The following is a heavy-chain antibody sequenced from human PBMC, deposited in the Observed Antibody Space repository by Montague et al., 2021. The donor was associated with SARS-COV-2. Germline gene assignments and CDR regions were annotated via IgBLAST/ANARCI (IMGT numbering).Heavy chain of an antibody. CDR2: IYYTGNT. CDR1: GGSITNNIDY. D-gene: IGHD3-22*01. CDR3: ARLKRYFDSSGPPSAFDF. J-gene: IGHJ3*01. Sequence: SETLSLTCTVSGGSITNNIDYWAWIRQPPGKGLEWIGSIYYTGNTYYNPSLKSRVTISVVTSKNHFTPKLSSVTAAETAVYYCARLKRYFDSSGPPSAFDFWGQGTKVTVPS. V-gene: IGHV4-39*02.